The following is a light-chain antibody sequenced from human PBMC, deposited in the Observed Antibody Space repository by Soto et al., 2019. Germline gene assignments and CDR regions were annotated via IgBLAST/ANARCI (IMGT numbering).Light chain of an antibody. Sequence: DIQMTQSPSTLSASVGDTVTITCRASQTISGWLAWYQQRPGKAPNLLIFDASTLESGVPSRFSGSGSGTTFTLTISSLHSDDFATYYCLQYNGYYRTFGQGTKVEIK. CDR2: DAS. CDR1: QTISGW. J-gene: IGKJ1*01. CDR3: LQYNGYYRT. V-gene: IGKV1-5*01.